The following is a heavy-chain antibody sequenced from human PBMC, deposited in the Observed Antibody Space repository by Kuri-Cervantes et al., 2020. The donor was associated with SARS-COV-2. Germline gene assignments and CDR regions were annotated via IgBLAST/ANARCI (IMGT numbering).Heavy chain of an antibody. CDR2: IHYDGTNT. CDR1: GFTFSSYS. V-gene: IGHV3-30*02. J-gene: IGHJ4*02. Sequence: GESLRLSCAASGFTFSSYSMNWVRQAPGKGLEWVALIHYDGTNTYYAVSVRGRFTISRDNLNNILYLHMNSLRTEDTAVYFCAKDLRTPGAGPDYWGQGTLVTVSS. CDR3: AKDLRTPGAGPDY. D-gene: IGHD2-8*02.